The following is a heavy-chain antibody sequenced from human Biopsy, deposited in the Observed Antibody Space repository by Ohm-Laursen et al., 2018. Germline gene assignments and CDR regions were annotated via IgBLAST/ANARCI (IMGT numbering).Heavy chain of an antibody. CDR3: ARGPHSGSHSCFDY. V-gene: IGHV1-69*01. CDR2: IIPMFGTA. CDR1: SRTFLNYA. J-gene: IGHJ4*02. Sequence: SSDTAARHASSRTFLNYAISCVRQPPGQGLGWMGGIIPMFGTANYAQMFQGRVTISADESTSTSYMELSSLTTEDTAIYYCARGPHSGSHSCFDYWGRGTLVTVSS. D-gene: IGHD1-26*01.